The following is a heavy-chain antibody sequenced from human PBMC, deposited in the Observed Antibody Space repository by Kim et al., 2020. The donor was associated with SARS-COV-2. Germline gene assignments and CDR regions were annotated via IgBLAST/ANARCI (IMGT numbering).Heavy chain of an antibody. Sequence: DSVKVSCKASGYTFTSYGVNWVRQAPGQRLEWMGWINAGNGNTEYSQKFQGRVTITRDTSASTAYMELSSLRSEDTAVYYCATDKTPLAYCGGDCKTPLDYWGQRTLVTGSS. CDR2: INAGNGNT. CDR3: ATDKTPLAYCGGDCKTPLDY. V-gene: IGHV1-3*01. D-gene: IGHD2-21*01. J-gene: IGHJ4*02. CDR1: GYTFTSYG.